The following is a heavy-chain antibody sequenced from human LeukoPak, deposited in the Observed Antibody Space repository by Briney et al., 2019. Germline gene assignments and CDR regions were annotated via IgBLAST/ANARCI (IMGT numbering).Heavy chain of an antibody. Sequence: SETLSLTCTVSGASISGYFWSWIRRPPGKGLEWIGYIYYSGSTNYNPSLKSRVTISVDTSKNQFSLKLSSVTAADTAVYYCARDHNNDYGDFGGLGYFDYWGQGTLVTVSS. D-gene: IGHD4-17*01. CDR2: IYYSGST. CDR3: ARDHNNDYGDFGGLGYFDY. J-gene: IGHJ4*02. V-gene: IGHV4-59*01. CDR1: GASISGYF.